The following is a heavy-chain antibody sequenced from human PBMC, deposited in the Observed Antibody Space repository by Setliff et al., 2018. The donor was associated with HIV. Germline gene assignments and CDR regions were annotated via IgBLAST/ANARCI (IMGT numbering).Heavy chain of an antibody. CDR1: GFSLTTSGVG. D-gene: IGHD2-8*02. CDR3: VHRVVWGGLDV. CDR2: IHWNDAN. V-gene: IGHV2-5*01. Sequence: SGPTLVNPTQTLTLTCTFSGFSLTTSGVGVGWIRQPPGKALEWLAVIHWNDANHYSPSLKTRLSITKDTSKNQMVLTMTNMDPLDTATYYCVHRVVWGGLDVWGQGTTVTVSS. J-gene: IGHJ6*02.